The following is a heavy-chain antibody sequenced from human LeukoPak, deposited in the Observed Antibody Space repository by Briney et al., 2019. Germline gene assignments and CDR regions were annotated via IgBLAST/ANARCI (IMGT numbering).Heavy chain of an antibody. CDR1: GGSFSSGSYY. Sequence: SETLSLTCTVSGGSFSSGSYYWSWIRQPPGRGGEWVGYIYYSGSTNYNPSLNSRVTISVDTSNNQFSLQLSSVTAADTAVYYCARERGYYGSGSHNDAFDIWGQGTMVTVSS. V-gene: IGHV4-61*01. CDR3: ARERGYYGSGSHNDAFDI. CDR2: IYYSGST. D-gene: IGHD3-10*01. J-gene: IGHJ3*02.